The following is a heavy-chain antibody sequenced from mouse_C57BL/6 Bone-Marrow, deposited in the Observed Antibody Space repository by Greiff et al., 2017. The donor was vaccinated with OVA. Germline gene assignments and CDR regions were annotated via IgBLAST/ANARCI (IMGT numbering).Heavy chain of an antibody. D-gene: IGHD1-1*02. CDR3: ARPCYYEGWFAY. CDR1: GYTFTEYT. V-gene: IGHV1-62-2*01. Sequence: QVQLQQSGAELVKPGASVKLSCKASGYTFTEYTIHWVKQRYGQGLEWIGWFYPGSGSIKYNENFKDKATLTADKSSSTVYMERSRLTSEDSAVYFCARPCYYEGWFAYWGQGTLVTVSA. J-gene: IGHJ3*01. CDR2: FYPGSGSI.